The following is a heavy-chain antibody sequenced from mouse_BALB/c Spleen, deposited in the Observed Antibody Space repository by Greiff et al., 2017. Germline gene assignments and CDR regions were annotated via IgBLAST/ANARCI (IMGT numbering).Heavy chain of an antibody. Sequence: EVQGVESGGGLVKPGGSLKLSCAASGFTFSSYTMSWVRQTPEKRLEWVAYISNGGGSTYYPDTVKGRFTISRDNAKNTLYLQMSSLKSEDTAMYYCARHELLRWYFDVWGAGTTVTVSS. CDR1: GFTFSSYT. CDR3: ARHELLRWYFDV. J-gene: IGHJ1*01. CDR2: ISNGGGST. D-gene: IGHD1-1*01. V-gene: IGHV5-12-2*01.